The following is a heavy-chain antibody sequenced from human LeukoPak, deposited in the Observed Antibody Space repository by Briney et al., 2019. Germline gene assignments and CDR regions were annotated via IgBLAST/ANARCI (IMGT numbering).Heavy chain of an antibody. V-gene: IGHV4-34*01. CDR1: GGSFNGYY. J-gene: IGHJ5*02. CDR3: ARHRKPIPAAGLIFWFDP. CDR2: INHSGST. Sequence: SESLSLTCAVYGGSFNGYYWSWIRQPPGKGLEWIGEINHSGSTNYNPSLKSRVTISVDTSKNQFSLKLSSVTAADTAVYYCARHRKPIPAAGLIFWFDPWGQGTLVTVSS. D-gene: IGHD6-13*01.